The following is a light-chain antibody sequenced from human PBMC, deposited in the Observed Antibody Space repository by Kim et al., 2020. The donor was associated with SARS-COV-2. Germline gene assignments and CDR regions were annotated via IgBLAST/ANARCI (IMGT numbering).Light chain of an antibody. CDR3: QQYGSSPRT. J-gene: IGKJ1*01. Sequence: PRQRATLSCRASQTINSGYLAWYQQKPGQTPRLLIYGASNRATGIPDRFGGSGSGTDFTLTISRLEPEDFAMYYCQQYGSSPRTFGQGTKVDIK. CDR1: QTINSGY. CDR2: GAS. V-gene: IGKV3-20*01.